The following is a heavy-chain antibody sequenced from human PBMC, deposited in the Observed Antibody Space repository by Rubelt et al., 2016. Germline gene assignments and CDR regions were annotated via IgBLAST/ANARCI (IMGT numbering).Heavy chain of an antibody. V-gene: IGHV3-7*03. D-gene: IGHD6-19*01. Sequence: EVQLVESGGGLVQPGGSLRLSCAASGFTFTNSWMGWVRLAPGKGLEWVANINPEGSETNYVDSVKGRFTMSSDNAKNSLSLDMNRLSAEGTAVYVCSRGGGSGWPLDYWGQGTLVTVAS. CDR2: INPEGSET. CDR1: GFTFTNSW. CDR3: SRGGGSGWPLDY. J-gene: IGHJ4*02.